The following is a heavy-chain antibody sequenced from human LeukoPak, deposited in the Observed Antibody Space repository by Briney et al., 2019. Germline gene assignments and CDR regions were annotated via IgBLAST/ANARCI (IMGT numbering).Heavy chain of an antibody. J-gene: IGHJ4*02. CDR2: IYYSGST. CDR1: GGSISSSSYY. Sequence: SETLSLTCTVSGGSISSSSYYWGWIRQPPGKGLEWIGSIYYSGSTYYNPSLKSRVTISVDTSKNQFSLKLSSVTAADTAVYYCARGSPVAGRGHFDYWGQGTLVTVSS. D-gene: IGHD6-19*01. CDR3: ARGSPVAGRGHFDY. V-gene: IGHV4-39*07.